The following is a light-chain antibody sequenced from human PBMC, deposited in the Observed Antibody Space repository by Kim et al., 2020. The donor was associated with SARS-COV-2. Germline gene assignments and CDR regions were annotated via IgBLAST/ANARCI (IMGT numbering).Light chain of an antibody. V-gene: IGKV3-20*01. Sequence: EIVLTQSPGTLSLSPGERATLSCRASQSVSSNYLAWYQQKPGQAPRLLIHGASSRATGIPDRFSGSGSGTDFTLTISRLEPEDFAVYYCQQYATSPPYPFGQGPKLEI. CDR2: GAS. CDR3: QQYATSPPYP. J-gene: IGKJ2*01. CDR1: QSVSSNY.